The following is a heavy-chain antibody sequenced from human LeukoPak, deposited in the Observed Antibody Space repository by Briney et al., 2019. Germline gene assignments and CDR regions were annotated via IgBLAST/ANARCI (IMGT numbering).Heavy chain of an antibody. CDR1: GYTFTSYA. J-gene: IGHJ4*02. Sequence: ASVKVSCKASGYTFTSYAMHWVRQAPGQRLEWMGWINPNSGGTNYAQKFQGRVTMTRDTSISTAYMELSRLRSDDTAVYYCARDLTGDVDYWGQGTLVTVSS. V-gene: IGHV1-2*02. CDR2: INPNSGGT. CDR3: ARDLTGDVDY. D-gene: IGHD7-27*01.